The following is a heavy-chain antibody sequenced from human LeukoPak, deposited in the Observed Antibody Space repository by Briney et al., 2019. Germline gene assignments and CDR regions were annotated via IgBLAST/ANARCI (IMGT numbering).Heavy chain of an antibody. CDR1: GFTFSNHW. J-gene: IGHJ6*04. CDR3: AELGITMIGGV. Sequence: GGSLRLSCAASGFTFSNHWMHWVRQAPGKGLIWVSRINSDGSGATYADSVKGRFTISRDNAKNSLYLQMNSLRAVDTAVYYCAELGITMIGGVWGKGTTVTISS. V-gene: IGHV3-74*01. CDR2: INSDGSGA. D-gene: IGHD3-10*02.